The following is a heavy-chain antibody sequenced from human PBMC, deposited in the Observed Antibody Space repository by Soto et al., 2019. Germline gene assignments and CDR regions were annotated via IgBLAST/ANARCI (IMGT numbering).Heavy chain of an antibody. D-gene: IGHD3-3*02. V-gene: IGHV3-23*01. CDR3: AKDHVELVGVLGGERATRRIKGRLNNALNF. CDR1: GFTFSSYV. J-gene: IGHJ6*02. CDR2: ISGDGGRA. Sequence: PGGSLRLSCGGSGFTFSSYVINWVRQALGRGLEWVSSISGDGGRAFCGVAMRGRVTISRDKSLNCVHLLMINLKVEDTAIYYYAKDHVELVGVLGGERATRRIKGRLNNALNFWGPGTTVTVSS.